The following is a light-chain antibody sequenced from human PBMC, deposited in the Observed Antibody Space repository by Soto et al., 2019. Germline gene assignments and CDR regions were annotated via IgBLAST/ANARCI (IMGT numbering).Light chain of an antibody. CDR1: SSDVGTYNL. J-gene: IGLJ2*01. Sequence: QSALTQPASLSGSPGQSVTISCTATSSDVGTYNLVSWYQQHPGKAPKLMIFEGSQRPSGVSNRFSGSTSGDTASLTISGLQAEDEADYYCCSYADSRNLVLFGGGTKVTVL. V-gene: IGLV2-23*01. CDR2: EGS. CDR3: CSYADSRNLVL.